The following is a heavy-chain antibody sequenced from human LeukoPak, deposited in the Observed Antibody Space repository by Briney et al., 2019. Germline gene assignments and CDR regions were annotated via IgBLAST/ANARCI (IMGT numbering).Heavy chain of an antibody. CDR3: ARGTVVMPAANV. J-gene: IGHJ4*02. Sequence: SETLSLTCAVYGGSFSESYWSWIRQPPGKGLEWIGEINHSGGTNYNPSLKGRVTISVDTSKNQFSLRLSSVTAADTAVYYCARGTVVMPAANVWGLGTLVTVSS. D-gene: IGHD2-2*01. CDR2: INHSGGT. CDR1: GGSFSESY. V-gene: IGHV4-34*01.